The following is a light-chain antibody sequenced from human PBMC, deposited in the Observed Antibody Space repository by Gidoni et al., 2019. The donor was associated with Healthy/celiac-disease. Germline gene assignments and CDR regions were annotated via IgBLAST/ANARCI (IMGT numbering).Light chain of an antibody. CDR2: WAS. Sequence: DIVMSQSPDSLAVSLGERATNDCKSSQSVLYSSNNNNYLAWYQQKPGQPPKLLIYWASTRESGVPNRFSGSGSGTDFTLTISSLQAEDVAVYYCQQYYSTPWTFGQGTKVEIK. J-gene: IGKJ1*01. CDR3: QQYYSTPWT. V-gene: IGKV4-1*01. CDR1: QSVLYSSNNNNY.